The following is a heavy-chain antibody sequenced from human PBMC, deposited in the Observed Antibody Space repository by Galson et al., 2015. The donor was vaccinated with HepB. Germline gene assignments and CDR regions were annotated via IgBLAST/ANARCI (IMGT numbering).Heavy chain of an antibody. CDR3: AKEAASSVYHLFDY. J-gene: IGHJ4*02. CDR1: GFTFSSYA. Sequence: SLRLSCAASGFTFSSYAMSWVRQAPGKGLEWVSIISGGGGSTYYADSVKGRFTISRDNSKNTSYLQINSLRAEDTAVYHCAKEAASSVYHLFDYWGQGTLVTVSS. V-gene: IGHV3-23*01. D-gene: IGHD3-22*01. CDR2: ISGGGGST.